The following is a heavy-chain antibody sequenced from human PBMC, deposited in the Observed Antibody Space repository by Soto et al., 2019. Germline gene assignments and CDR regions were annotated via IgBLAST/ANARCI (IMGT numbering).Heavy chain of an antibody. Sequence: EVQLLESGGGLVQPGGSLRLSCAASGFTFSSYAMRWVRQAPGKGLEWVSAVSGSGGSTYYADSVKGRFTISRDNSKNTLHLQMNSLRAEDTAVYYCARGGPGTYFDYWGQGTLVTVSS. CDR1: GFTFSSYA. D-gene: IGHD6-13*01. CDR2: VSGSGGST. V-gene: IGHV3-23*01. CDR3: ARGGPGTYFDY. J-gene: IGHJ4*02.